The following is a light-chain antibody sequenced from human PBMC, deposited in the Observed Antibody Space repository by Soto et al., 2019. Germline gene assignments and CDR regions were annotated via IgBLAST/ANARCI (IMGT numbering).Light chain of an antibody. V-gene: IGKV3-20*01. CDR2: GAS. Sequence: EIVLTQSPGTLSLSPGERATLSCRASQSVSSSYLAWYQQKPGQAPRLLIYGASSRATDIPDRFSGSGYGTDFTLTISRLEPEDFAVYYCQQYGSSPTFGQGTKVEIK. CDR1: QSVSSSY. J-gene: IGKJ1*01. CDR3: QQYGSSPT.